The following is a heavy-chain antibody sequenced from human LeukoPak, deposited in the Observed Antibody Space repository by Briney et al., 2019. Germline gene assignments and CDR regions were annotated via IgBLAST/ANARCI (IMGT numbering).Heavy chain of an antibody. D-gene: IGHD3-3*01. CDR3: ARAAYDFWSGYHDY. CDR1: GYTFTGYY. V-gene: IGHV1-2*02. CDR2: INPNSGGT. J-gene: IGHJ4*02. Sequence: ASVKVSCKASGYTFTGYYMHWVRQAPGQGLEWTGWINPNSGGTNYAQKFQGRVTMTRDTSISTAYMELSRLRSDDTAVYYCARAAYDFWSGYHDYWGQGTLVTVSS.